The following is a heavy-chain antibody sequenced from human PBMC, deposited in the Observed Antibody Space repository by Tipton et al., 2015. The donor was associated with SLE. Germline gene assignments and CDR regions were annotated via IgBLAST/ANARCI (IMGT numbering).Heavy chain of an antibody. Sequence: TLSLTCTVYGGSFSGYYWSWIRQPPGKGLEWIGEIYHSGSTNYNPSLKSPVTISVDKSKYQFSLKPSSVTAADTAVYYCARDGGDRDAFDIWGQGTMFTVSS. CDR1: GGSFSGYY. CDR3: ARDGGDRDAFDI. D-gene: IGHD3-16*01. CDR2: IYHSGST. J-gene: IGHJ3*02. V-gene: IGHV4-34*01.